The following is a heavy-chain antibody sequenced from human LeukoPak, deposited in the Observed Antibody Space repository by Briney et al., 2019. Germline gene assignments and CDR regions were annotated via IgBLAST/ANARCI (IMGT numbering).Heavy chain of an antibody. CDR1: GGSISSSNW. V-gene: IGHV4-4*02. CDR2: IYHSGST. J-gene: IGHJ4*02. Sequence: PSETLSLTCAVSGGSISSSNWWSWVRQPPGQGLEWIGEIYHSGSTNYNPSLKSRVTISVDKSKNQFSLKLSSVTAADTAVYYCARDGLWQQLPYFDYWGQGTLVTVSS. D-gene: IGHD6-13*01. CDR3: ARDGLWQQLPYFDY.